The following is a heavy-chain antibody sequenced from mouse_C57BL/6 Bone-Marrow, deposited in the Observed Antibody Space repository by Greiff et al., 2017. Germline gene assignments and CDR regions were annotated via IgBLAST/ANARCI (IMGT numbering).Heavy chain of an antibody. V-gene: IGHV1-55*01. CDR2: IYPGSGST. CDR3: ARMPNYYAMDY. CDR1: GYTFTSYW. J-gene: IGHJ4*01. Sequence: VQLQQSGAELVKPGASVKMSCKASGYTFTSYWITWVKQRPGQGLEWIGDIYPGSGSTNYNEKFKSKATLTVDTSSSTAYMQLSSLTSEDSAVYYCARMPNYYAMDYWGQGTSVTVSS.